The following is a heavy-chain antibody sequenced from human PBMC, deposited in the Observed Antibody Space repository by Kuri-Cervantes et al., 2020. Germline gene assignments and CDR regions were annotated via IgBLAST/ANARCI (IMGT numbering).Heavy chain of an antibody. V-gene: IGHV4-4*02. CDR3: ARAGGVRSPLFSYYYGLDV. J-gene: IGHJ6*02. Sequence: GVLRLSCAVSGGSISSSNWWSWVRQPPGKGLEWIGEIYHSGSTNYNPSLKSRVTISVDKSKNQFSLKLSSVTAADTAVYYCARAGGVRSPLFSYYYGLDVWGRGTTVTVSS. D-gene: IGHD3-16*01. CDR2: IYHSGST. CDR1: GGSISSSNW.